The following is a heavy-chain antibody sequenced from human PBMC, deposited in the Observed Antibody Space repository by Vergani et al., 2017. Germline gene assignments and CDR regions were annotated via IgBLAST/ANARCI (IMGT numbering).Heavy chain of an antibody. CDR3: ARVNTETNGHLYYYYYMDV. CDR2: IDHTGRP. J-gene: IGHJ6*03. D-gene: IGHD4-11*01. Sequence: QVQLQQWGGGLLKPSETLSLTCVVNGGSFTSYHWTWIRQSPGEGLEWVGDIDHTGRPDYNPSLKRRLTSSLDKSRNQFSLTLNSVTATDTAIYFCARVNTETNGHLYYYYYMDVWGQGTAVTVS. V-gene: IGHV4-34*01. CDR1: GGSFTSYH.